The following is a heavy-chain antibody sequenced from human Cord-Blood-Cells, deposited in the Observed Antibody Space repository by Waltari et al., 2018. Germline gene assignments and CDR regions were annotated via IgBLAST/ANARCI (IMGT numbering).Heavy chain of an antibody. D-gene: IGHD3-3*01. CDR2: ISSSSSYI. Sequence: EVQLVESGGGLVKPGGSLRLSCAASGFTFSSYSMNWVRQAPGKGLEWVSSISSSSSYIYYADSGKGRFTISRDNAKNSLYLQMNSLRAEDTAVYYCARDSFGVVVLDAFDIWGQGTMVTVSS. CDR3: ARDSFGVVVLDAFDI. J-gene: IGHJ3*02. V-gene: IGHV3-21*01. CDR1: GFTFSSYS.